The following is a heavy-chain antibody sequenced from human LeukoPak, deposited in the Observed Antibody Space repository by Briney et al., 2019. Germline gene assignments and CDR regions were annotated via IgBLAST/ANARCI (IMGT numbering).Heavy chain of an antibody. CDR1: DDSISDYY. J-gene: IGHJ4*02. V-gene: IGHV4-4*07. Sequence: SETLSLTCTVSDDSISDYYWSWIRQPAGKGLEWIGRIYTSGSTNYNPSLKSRVTISVDTSKNQFSLKLSSVTAADTAVYYCARDRDDRLTTPYYFDYWGQGTLVTVSS. CDR2: IYTSGST. CDR3: ARDRDDRLTTPYYFDY. D-gene: IGHD4-11*01.